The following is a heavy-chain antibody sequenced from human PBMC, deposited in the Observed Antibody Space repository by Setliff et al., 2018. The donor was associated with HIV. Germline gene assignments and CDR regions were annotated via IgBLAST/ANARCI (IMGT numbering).Heavy chain of an antibody. CDR3: ARDLYYYGSGSPNYYYYYGMDV. CDR1: GYTFTSYY. D-gene: IGHD3-10*01. Sequence: GASVKVSCKASGYTFTSYYMHWVRQAPGQGLEWMGIINPSGGSTSYAQKFQGRDTMTRDTSTSTVYMELSSLRSEDTAVYYCARDLYYYGSGSPNYYYYYGMDVWGQGTTVTV. V-gene: IGHV1-46*01. J-gene: IGHJ6*02. CDR2: INPSGGST.